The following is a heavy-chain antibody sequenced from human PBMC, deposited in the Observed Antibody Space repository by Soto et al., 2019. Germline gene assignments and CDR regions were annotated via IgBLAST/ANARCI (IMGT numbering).Heavy chain of an antibody. CDR2: IWYDGSNK. CDR1: GFTISTHG. D-gene: IGHD1-1*01. CDR3: AAATTSNFHFPY. V-gene: IGHV3-33*03. Sequence: QAQLVESGGGVVQPGTSLRLSCAASGFTISTHGMHWVRQAPGKGLEWLANIWYDGSNKFYAESVKGRFSISKDNSKNTLYLQMSSLRADDTAVYYCAAATTSNFHFPYWGQGTQVTVSS. J-gene: IGHJ4*02.